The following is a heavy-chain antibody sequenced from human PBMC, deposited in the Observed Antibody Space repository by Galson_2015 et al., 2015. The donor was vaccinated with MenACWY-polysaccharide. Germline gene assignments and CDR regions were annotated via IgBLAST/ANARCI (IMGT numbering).Heavy chain of an antibody. CDR1: GASITNSY. CDR2: LYNNGKS. V-gene: IGHV4-59*01. Sequence: ETLSLTCSVSGASITNSYWSWLRPPPGKGLEWIGYLYNNGKSHYNPSLKDRVSITVDTSKNQFSLKLKSVTAADTAVYYCAKDKGGSYWTFDFWGQGALVTVSS. CDR3: AKDKGGSYWTFDF. J-gene: IGHJ4*02. D-gene: IGHD1-1*01.